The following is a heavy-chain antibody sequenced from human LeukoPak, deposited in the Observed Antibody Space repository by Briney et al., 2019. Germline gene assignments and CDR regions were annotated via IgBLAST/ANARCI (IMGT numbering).Heavy chain of an antibody. CDR3: ARAMSAWGVAFDI. D-gene: IGHD3-16*01. CDR2: ISSSGSTI. CDR1: GFTFSDYY. Sequence: GGSLRLSXAASGFTFSDYYMSWIRQAPGKGLEWVSYISSSGSTIYYADSVKGRFTTSRDNAKNSLYLQMNSLRAEDTAVYYCARAMSAWGVAFDIWGQGTMVTVSS. J-gene: IGHJ3*02. V-gene: IGHV3-11*04.